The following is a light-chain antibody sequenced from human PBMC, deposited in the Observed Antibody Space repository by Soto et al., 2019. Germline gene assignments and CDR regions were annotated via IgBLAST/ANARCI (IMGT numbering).Light chain of an antibody. J-gene: IGKJ1*01. CDR2: GAS. Sequence: DIVLTQSPGSLSLSPGERATHSCRASQSVDSSFFAWYQQKPGQAPRLLIYGASKRATGTPDRFSGSGSGTDFTLTITRLEPEDFAVYYCQQYVSSVTFGQGTQVEIK. CDR1: QSVDSSF. CDR3: QQYVSSVT. V-gene: IGKV3-20*01.